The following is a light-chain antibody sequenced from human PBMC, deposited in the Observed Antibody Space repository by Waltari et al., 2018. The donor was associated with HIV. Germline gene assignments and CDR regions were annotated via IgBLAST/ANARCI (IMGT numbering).Light chain of an antibody. J-gene: IGLJ1*01. CDR2: EVF. CDR3: CSYAGAYTYV. Sequence: HSALTQPASVSGSPGQSITISCSGPTSDIPDFTFFSWYQQSPGRAPKLIIFEVFSRPSGVSDRFSGSKSGATASLTISARRAEDEADYYCCSYAGAYTYVFGTGTKVNVL. CDR1: TSDIPDFTF. V-gene: IGLV2-14*01.